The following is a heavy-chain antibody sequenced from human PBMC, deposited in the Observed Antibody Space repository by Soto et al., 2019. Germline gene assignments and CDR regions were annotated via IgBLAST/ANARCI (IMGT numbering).Heavy chain of an antibody. Sequence: AASVKVSCKASGGTFSSFTISWVRQAPGQGLEWMGWMNPNSGNTGYAQKFQGRVTMTRNTSISTAYMELSSLRSEDTAVYYCARSPRWLQFYGMDVWGQGTTVTVSS. J-gene: IGHJ6*02. CDR2: MNPNSGNT. CDR3: ARSPRWLQFYGMDV. D-gene: IGHD5-12*01. CDR1: GGTFSSFT. V-gene: IGHV1-8*02.